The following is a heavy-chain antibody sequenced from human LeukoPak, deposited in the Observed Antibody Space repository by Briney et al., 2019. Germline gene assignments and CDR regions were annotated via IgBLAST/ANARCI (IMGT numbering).Heavy chain of an antibody. CDR2: IKHDGSEK. Sequence: GGSLRLSCAASGFTFNTYAMSWVRQAPGKGLEWVGNIKHDGSEKHYVDSLKGRFTITRDTAKNSLYLQMNGLRAEDTAVYYCARHNDGALDYWGQGTPVTVSS. CDR1: GFTFNTYA. CDR3: ARHNDGALDY. J-gene: IGHJ4*02. D-gene: IGHD1-1*01. V-gene: IGHV3-7*01.